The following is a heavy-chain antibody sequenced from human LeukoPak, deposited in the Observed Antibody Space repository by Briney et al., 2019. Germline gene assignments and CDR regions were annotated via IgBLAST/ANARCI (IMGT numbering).Heavy chain of an antibody. J-gene: IGHJ4*02. Sequence: ASVKVSCKASGYTFTTYGISWVRQAPGQGLEWMGWISGYNGNTNYAQKFQGRVSMTTDTSTSTVYMELRSLRSDDTAVYHCARALHSSSWPDFDYWGQGTLVTVSS. V-gene: IGHV1-18*01. CDR2: ISGYNGNT. CDR1: GYTFTTYG. D-gene: IGHD6-13*01. CDR3: ARALHSSSWPDFDY.